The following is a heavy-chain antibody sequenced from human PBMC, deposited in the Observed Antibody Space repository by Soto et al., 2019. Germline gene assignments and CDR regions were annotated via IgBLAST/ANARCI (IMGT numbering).Heavy chain of an antibody. V-gene: IGHV4-30-2*01. CDR1: GGSISSGGYY. D-gene: IGHD3-10*01. CDR2: IYYSGST. J-gene: IGHJ4*02. Sequence: PSETLSLICTVSGGSISSGGYYWSWIRQQPGKGLEWIGYIYYSGSTYYNPSLKSRVTISVDRSKNQFSLKLSSVTAADTAVYYCASVSSGGAFFDYWGQGTLVTVSS. CDR3: ASVSSGGAFFDY.